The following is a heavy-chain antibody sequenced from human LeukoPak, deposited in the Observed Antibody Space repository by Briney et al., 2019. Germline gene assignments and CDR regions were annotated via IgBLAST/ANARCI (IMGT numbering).Heavy chain of an antibody. CDR2: IIPIFGTA. D-gene: IGHD3-22*01. V-gene: IGHV1-69*13. Sequence: GASVKVSCKASGGTFSSYAISWARQAPGQGLEWMGGIIPIFGTANYAQKFQGRVTITADESTSTAYMELSSLRSEDTAVYYCARVRVCSGGSCYSYYYDSSGYLDYWGQGTLVTVSS. J-gene: IGHJ4*02. CDR3: ARVRVCSGGSCYSYYYDSSGYLDY. CDR1: GGTFSSYA.